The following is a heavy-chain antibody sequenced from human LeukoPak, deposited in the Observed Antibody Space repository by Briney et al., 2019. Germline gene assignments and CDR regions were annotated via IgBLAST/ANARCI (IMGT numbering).Heavy chain of an antibody. Sequence: QPGGSLRLSCAAAAFTFSSYAMSWVRQAPGKGLEWVSTVSGSGGNTYYADSVKGRFTISRDNSKNTLYLQMNSLRAEDTAVYYCAKGRSGYCSSTRCYAFDFWGQGTLVTVSS. CDR3: AKGRSGYCSSTRCYAFDF. J-gene: IGHJ4*02. CDR1: AFTFSSYA. D-gene: IGHD2-2*01. CDR2: VSGSGGNT. V-gene: IGHV3-23*01.